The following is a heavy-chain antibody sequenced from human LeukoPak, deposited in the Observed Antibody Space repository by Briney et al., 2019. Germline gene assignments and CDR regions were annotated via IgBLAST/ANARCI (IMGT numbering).Heavy chain of an antibody. V-gene: IGHV1-46*01. CDR3: ARGGPSGVGALWFGES. CDR1: GYTFTSYY. Sequence: GASVKVSCKASGYTFTSYYMHWVRQAPGQGLEWMGIINPSGGSTSYAQKFQGRVTMTRDTSTSTVYMELSSLRSEDTAVYYCARGGPSGVGALWFGESWGQGTLVTVSS. CDR2: INPSGGST. D-gene: IGHD3-10*01. J-gene: IGHJ5*02.